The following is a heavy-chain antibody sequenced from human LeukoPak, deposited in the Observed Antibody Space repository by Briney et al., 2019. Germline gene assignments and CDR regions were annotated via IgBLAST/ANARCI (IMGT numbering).Heavy chain of an antibody. CDR2: ITGSGGTT. CDR3: ARDISVAGTSLVF. V-gene: IGHV3-23*01. D-gene: IGHD6-19*01. J-gene: IGHJ4*02. Sequence: GGSLRLSCAASGFTFDTHHMSWVRQAPGKGLEWLSDITGSGGTTHYSDSVTGRFTISRDNSKNTLYLQMDSLRVEDTAVYYCARDISVAGTSLVFWGQGTLVTVSS. CDR1: GFTFDTHH.